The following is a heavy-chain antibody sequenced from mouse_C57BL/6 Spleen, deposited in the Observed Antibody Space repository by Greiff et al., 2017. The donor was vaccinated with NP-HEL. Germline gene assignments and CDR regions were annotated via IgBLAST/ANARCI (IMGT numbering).Heavy chain of an antibody. CDR1: GYTFTDYN. J-gene: IGHJ2*01. V-gene: IGHV1-18*01. D-gene: IGHD1-1*01. Sequence: EVQLQQSGPELVKPGASVKIPCKASGYTFTDYNMAWVKQSHGKSLEWIGDINTNNGGTIYNQKFKGKATLTVDKSSSKAYMEVRSMTSEATAVYYCARQLYGSTVVDYWGQGTTLTGSS. CDR3: ARQLYGSTVVDY. CDR2: INTNNGGT.